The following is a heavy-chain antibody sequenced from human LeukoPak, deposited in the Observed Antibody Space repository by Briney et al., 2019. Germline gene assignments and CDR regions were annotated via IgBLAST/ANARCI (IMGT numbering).Heavy chain of an antibody. D-gene: IGHD1-26*01. J-gene: IGHJ5*02. CDR1: GYTFTSYY. Sequence: GASAKVSCKASGYTFTSYYMHWVRQAPGQGLEWMGIINPSGGSTSYAQKFQGRVTMTRDTSTSTVYMELSSLRSEDTAVYYCARDASIVGATNWFDPWGQGTLVTVSS. V-gene: IGHV1-46*01. CDR3: ARDASIVGATNWFDP. CDR2: INPSGGST.